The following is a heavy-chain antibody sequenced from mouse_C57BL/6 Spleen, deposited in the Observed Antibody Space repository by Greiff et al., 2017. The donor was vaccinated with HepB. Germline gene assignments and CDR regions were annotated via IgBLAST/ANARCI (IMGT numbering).Heavy chain of an antibody. V-gene: IGHV3-6*01. CDR1: GYSITSGYY. CDR3: AREGGWGMDY. CDR2: ISYDGSN. D-gene: IGHD1-1*02. J-gene: IGHJ4*01. Sequence: EVQLQESGPGLVKPSQSLSLTCSVTGYSITSGYYWNWIRQFPGNKLEWMGYISYDGSNNYNPSLKNRISITRDTSKNQFFLKLNSVTTEDTATYCCAREGGWGMDYWGQGTSVTVSS.